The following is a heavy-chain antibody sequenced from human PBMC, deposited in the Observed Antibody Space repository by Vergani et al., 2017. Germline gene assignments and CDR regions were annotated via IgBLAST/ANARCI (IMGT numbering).Heavy chain of an antibody. CDR3: ARRPRCSGYDYGGLERNNWFDP. V-gene: IGHV5-51*01. Sequence: EVQLVQSGAEVKKPGESLKISCKGSGYSFTSYWIGWVRQMPGKGLEWMGIIYPGDSDTRYSPSFQGQVTISADKSISTAYLQWSSLKASDTAMYYCARRPRCSGYDYGGLERNNWFDPWGQGTMVTVSS. CDR1: GYSFTSYW. CDR2: IYPGDSDT. D-gene: IGHD5-12*01. J-gene: IGHJ5*02.